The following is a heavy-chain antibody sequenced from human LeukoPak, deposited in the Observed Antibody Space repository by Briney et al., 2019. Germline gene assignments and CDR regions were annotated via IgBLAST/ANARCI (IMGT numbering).Heavy chain of an antibody. D-gene: IGHD2-2*01. CDR2: ISSGSGTI. CDR1: GFTFSTSS. Sequence: PGGSLRLSCAASGFTFSTSSMNWVRQAPGKGLEWISYISSGSGTIYYADSVQGRFTIPKDTAKNSLSLQMNSLRAEDTAVYYCATGPNTSPFDYWGQGTLVTVSS. J-gene: IGHJ4*02. V-gene: IGHV3-48*01. CDR3: ATGPNTSPFDY.